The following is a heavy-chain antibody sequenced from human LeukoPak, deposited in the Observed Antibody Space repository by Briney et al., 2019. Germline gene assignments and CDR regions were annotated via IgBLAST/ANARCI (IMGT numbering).Heavy chain of an antibody. Sequence: SETLSLTCTVSGGSISSGSYYWSWIRQPAGKGLEWIGRIYTSGSTNYNPSLKSRVTISVDTSKNQFSLKLSSVTAADTAVYYCARAATYYYDSSGYYYVDAFDIWGQGTMVTVSS. CDR1: GGSISSGSYY. D-gene: IGHD3-22*01. J-gene: IGHJ3*02. CDR3: ARAATYYYDSSGYYYVDAFDI. V-gene: IGHV4-61*02. CDR2: IYTSGST.